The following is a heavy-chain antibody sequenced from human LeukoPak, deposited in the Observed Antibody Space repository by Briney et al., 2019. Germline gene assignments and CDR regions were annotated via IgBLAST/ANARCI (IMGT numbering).Heavy chain of an antibody. CDR2: IYHSGST. CDR1: GVSISSYY. D-gene: IGHD3-3*01. CDR3: ARDTRWRYYFDY. V-gene: IGHV4-38-2*02. Sequence: SETLSLTCTVSGVSISSYYWGWIRQPPGKGLEWIGSIYHSGSTFYNPSLKSRVTISLDTSKNQFSLKLSSVTAADTAVYYCARDTRWRYYFDYWGQGTLVTVSS. J-gene: IGHJ4*02.